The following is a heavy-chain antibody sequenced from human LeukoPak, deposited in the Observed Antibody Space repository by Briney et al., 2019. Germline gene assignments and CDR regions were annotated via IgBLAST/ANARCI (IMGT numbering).Heavy chain of an antibody. Sequence: GRSLRLSCAASGFTFSSYGMHWVRQAPGKGLEWVAVISYDGSNKYYADSVKGRFTISRDNSKNTLYLQMNSLRAEDTAVYYCAKDGRGVTDYYYYGMDVWGQGTTVTVSS. J-gene: IGHJ6*02. CDR3: AKDGRGVTDYYYYGMDV. D-gene: IGHD3-10*01. V-gene: IGHV3-30*18. CDR1: GFTFSSYG. CDR2: ISYDGSNK.